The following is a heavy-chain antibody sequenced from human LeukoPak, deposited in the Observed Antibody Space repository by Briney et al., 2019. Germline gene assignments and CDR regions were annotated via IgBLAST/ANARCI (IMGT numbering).Heavy chain of an antibody. V-gene: IGHV3-66*01. D-gene: IGHD2-21*02. Sequence: WGSLRLSCAASGFTVSSNYMSWVRQAPGKGLEWVAVIYSGGSTYYAASVKGRFTISRDNSKNTLSLQMNSLRAEDTAVYYCARATTYNCGGDCYSTYYYYYRDVWGIGATVTISS. J-gene: IGHJ6*03. CDR1: GFTVSSNY. CDR2: IYSGGST. CDR3: ARATTYNCGGDCYSTYYYYYRDV.